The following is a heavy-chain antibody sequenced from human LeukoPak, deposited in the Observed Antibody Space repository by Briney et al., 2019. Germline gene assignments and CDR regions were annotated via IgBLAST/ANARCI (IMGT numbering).Heavy chain of an antibody. V-gene: IGHV1-46*01. D-gene: IGHD3-16*02. Sequence: ASVKVSCKASGYTFTSYFIHWVRQAPGQGLEWMGIINPSAGSPTYAQKFQGRVTMTRDTSTSTVYMELSGLTSEDTAVYYCARGLGELSLPSFWFDPWGHGTLVTVSS. J-gene: IGHJ5*02. CDR3: ARGLGELSLPSFWFDP. CDR1: GYTFTSYF. CDR2: INPSAGSP.